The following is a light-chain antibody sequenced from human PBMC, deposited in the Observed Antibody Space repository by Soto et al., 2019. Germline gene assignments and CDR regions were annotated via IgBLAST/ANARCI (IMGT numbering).Light chain of an antibody. CDR3: ASFRSGTILV. V-gene: IGLV2-14*01. J-gene: IGLJ1*01. CDR1: RSDIGDSNF. CDR2: EVN. Sequence: QSVLTQPAAVSGSPGQSVTISCTGPRSDIGDSNFISWSQRSPGKAPRLLIYEVNNRPSGVYKRFSGSKAGNTASLTISGLLADDEANYFCASFRSGTILVSGSGSKVTVL.